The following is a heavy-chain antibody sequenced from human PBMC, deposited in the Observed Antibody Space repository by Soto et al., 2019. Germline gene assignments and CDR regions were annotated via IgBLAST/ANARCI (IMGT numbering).Heavy chain of an antibody. CDR2: IIPIFGTA. Sequence: QVQLVQSGAEVKKPGSSVKVSCKASGGTFSSYAISWVRQAPGQGLEWMGGIIPIFGTANYAQKFQGRVTITADESTSTAYMELSSLRSEDTAVYYCARVGPGMVVAPPGFYYGMDVWGQGTTVTVSS. J-gene: IGHJ6*02. CDR3: ARVGPGMVVAPPGFYYGMDV. D-gene: IGHD2-15*01. V-gene: IGHV1-69*01. CDR1: GGTFSSYA.